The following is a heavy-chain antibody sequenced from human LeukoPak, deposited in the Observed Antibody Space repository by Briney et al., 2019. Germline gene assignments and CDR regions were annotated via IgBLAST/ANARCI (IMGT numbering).Heavy chain of an antibody. CDR3: ARDKARRYFDSSTDY. CDR2: ISSNGGST. CDR1: GFTFSSYA. J-gene: IGHJ4*02. Sequence: GGSLRLSCAASGFTFSSYAMHWVRQAPGKGLEYVSAISSNGGSTYYANSVKGRFTISRDNSKNTLYLQMGSLRAEDMAVYYCARDKARRYFDSSTDYWGQGTLVTVSS. D-gene: IGHD3-9*01. V-gene: IGHV3-64*01.